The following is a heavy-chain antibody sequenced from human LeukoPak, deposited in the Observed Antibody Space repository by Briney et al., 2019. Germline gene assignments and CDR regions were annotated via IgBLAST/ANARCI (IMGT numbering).Heavy chain of an antibody. CDR3: AREGTGRSSWYAEGYFDY. CDR2: IYYSGST. CDR1: GGSISSGDYY. Sequence: SETLSLTCTVSGGSISSGDYYWIWIRQPPGKGLEWIGYIYYSGSTYYNPSLKSRVTISVDTSKNQFSLKLSSVTAADTAVYYCAREGTGRSSWYAEGYFDYWGQGTLVTVSS. D-gene: IGHD6-13*01. J-gene: IGHJ4*02. V-gene: IGHV4-30-4*01.